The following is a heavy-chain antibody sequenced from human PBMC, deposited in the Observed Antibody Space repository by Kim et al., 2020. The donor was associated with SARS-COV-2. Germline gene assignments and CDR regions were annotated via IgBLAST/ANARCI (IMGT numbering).Heavy chain of an antibody. D-gene: IGHD2-2*03. CDR2: ISWNSGII. V-gene: IGHV3-9*01. Sequence: GGSLRLSCAGSGFTFDDYAIHWVRQAPGKGLEWVSGISWNSGIIAYADSVKGRFTISRDNAKKSLNLQMNSLRPEDTALYYCAKGRGYSLVSAFDYWGQGTLVTVSS. CDR1: GFTFDDYA. J-gene: IGHJ4*02. CDR3: AKGRGYSLVSAFDY.